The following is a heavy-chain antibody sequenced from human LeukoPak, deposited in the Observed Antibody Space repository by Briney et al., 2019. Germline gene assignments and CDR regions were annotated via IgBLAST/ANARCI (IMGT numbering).Heavy chain of an antibody. V-gene: IGHV4-4*02. CDR3: AREGGCSGGSCSAFDL. CDR2: IYQSGTT. CDR1: GGSISSGNW. D-gene: IGHD2-15*01. J-gene: IGHJ4*02. Sequence: SETLFLTCAVSGGSISSGNWWNWVRQSPGKGLEWIGEIYQSGTTTYNPSLKSRVTMSMDKSKNELSLRLTSVTAADTAVYFCAREGGCSGGSCSAFDLWGQGTLVIVSS.